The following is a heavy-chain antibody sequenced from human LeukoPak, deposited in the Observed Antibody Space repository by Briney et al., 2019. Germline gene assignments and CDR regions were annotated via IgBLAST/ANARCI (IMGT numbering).Heavy chain of an antibody. CDR2: ISYDGSNK. V-gene: IGHV3-30*18. CDR3: AKAAVAANLDY. CDR1: GFTFSSYG. Sequence: GGSLRLSCAASGFTFSSYGMHWVRQAPGKGLEWVAVISYDGSNKYYADSVKGRFTISRDNSKNTLYLQMNSLRAEDTAVYYCAKAAVAANLDYWGQGTLVTVSS. J-gene: IGHJ4*02. D-gene: IGHD2-15*01.